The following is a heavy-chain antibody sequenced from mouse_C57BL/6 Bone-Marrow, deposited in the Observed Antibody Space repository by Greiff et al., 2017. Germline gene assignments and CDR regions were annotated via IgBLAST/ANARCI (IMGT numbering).Heavy chain of an antibody. CDR2: FNPGSGGT. CDR1: GYAFTTYL. J-gene: IGHJ1*03. CDR3: AREGERGWYFGV. V-gene: IGHV1-54*01. Sequence: QVQLKESGAELVRPGTSVKVSCKASGYAFTTYLIEWVKQRPGQGLEWIGVFNPGSGGTNYNEKVKGKATLTADKSSSHAYMHLSSLTSEDSAVYFCAREGERGWYFGVWGTGTTVTVTA.